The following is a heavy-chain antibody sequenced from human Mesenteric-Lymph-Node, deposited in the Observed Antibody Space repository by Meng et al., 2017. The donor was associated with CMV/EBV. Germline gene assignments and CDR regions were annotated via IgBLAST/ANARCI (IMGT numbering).Heavy chain of an antibody. CDR2: IYPDDSDT. CDR3: AMPYYYGSGSFYAMDV. V-gene: IGHV5-51*01. Sequence: GESLKISCKGSGYSFSSYWIAWVRQTPGKGLEWMGIIYPDDSDTRYSPSFQGQVTISADKSINTAYLQWRSLKASDTAMYYCAMPYYYGSGSFYAMDVWGQGTTVTVSS. J-gene: IGHJ6*02. D-gene: IGHD3-10*01. CDR1: GYSFSSYW.